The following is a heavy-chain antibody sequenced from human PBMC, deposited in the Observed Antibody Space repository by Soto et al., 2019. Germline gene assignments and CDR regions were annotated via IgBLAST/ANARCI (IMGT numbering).Heavy chain of an antibody. Sequence: ASVKVSCKASGYTFTSYAMHWVRQAPGQRLEWMGWINAGNGNTKYSQKFQGRVTITRDTSASTAYMELSSLRSEDTAVCYCGRSIDREIALYYSGRGTVVTVSS. V-gene: IGHV1-3*01. CDR2: INAGNGNT. CDR1: GYTFTSYA. CDR3: GRSIDREIALYY. D-gene: IGHD2-21*01. J-gene: IGHJ4*02.